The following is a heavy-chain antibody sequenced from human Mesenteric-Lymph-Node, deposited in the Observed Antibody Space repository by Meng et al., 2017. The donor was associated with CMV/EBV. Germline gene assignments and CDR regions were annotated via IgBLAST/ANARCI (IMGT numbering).Heavy chain of an antibody. V-gene: IGHV4-34*01. D-gene: IGHD3-16*01. CDR3: ARVRGHLPNP. CDR1: GGSFSGYY. CDR2: INHSGST. J-gene: IGHJ5*02. Sequence: SLTCAVYGGSFSGYYWSWIRQPPGKRLEWIGEINHSGSTNYNPSLKSRVTISVDTSKNQFSLKLSSVTAADTAVYYCARVRGHLPNPWGQGTLVTVSS.